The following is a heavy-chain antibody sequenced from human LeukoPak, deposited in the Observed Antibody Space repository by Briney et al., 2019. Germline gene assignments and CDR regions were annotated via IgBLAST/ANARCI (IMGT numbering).Heavy chain of an antibody. D-gene: IGHD3-10*01. CDR3: ARGYYYSGTYYLPFFYY. J-gene: IGHJ4*02. CDR2: INQDDSQI. Sequence: GGSLRLSCVTSGFTFNKYWLTWVRQPPGKGLEWVANINQDDSQIYYLEAVEGRFTITRDNAKNSLHLQMNSLRAEDTAIYYCARGYYYSGTYYLPFFYYWGQGTLVTVSS. V-gene: IGHV3-7*01. CDR1: GFTFNKYW.